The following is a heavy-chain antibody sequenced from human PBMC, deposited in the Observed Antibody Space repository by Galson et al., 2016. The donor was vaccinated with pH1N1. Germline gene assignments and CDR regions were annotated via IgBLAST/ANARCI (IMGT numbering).Heavy chain of an antibody. D-gene: IGHD1-1*01. Sequence: SVKVSCKASGYTFTDYYIHWVRQAPGQGLEWLGVIDPRVGSTSYAQKFQGRVTMTSDTSTSTVSMELSSLKSDDTAVYSCARDLARQHDYWGQGTLVTVSS. CDR2: IDPRVGST. V-gene: IGHV1-46*01. J-gene: IGHJ4*02. CDR3: ARDLARQHDY. CDR1: GYTFTDYY.